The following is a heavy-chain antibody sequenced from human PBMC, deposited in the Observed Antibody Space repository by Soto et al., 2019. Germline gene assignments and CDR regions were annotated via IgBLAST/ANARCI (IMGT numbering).Heavy chain of an antibody. V-gene: IGHV1-18*01. J-gene: IGHJ6*02. CDR2: ISSYNGYA. D-gene: IGHD6-13*01. Sequence: QVQLMQSGAEVKKPGASVKVSCKASGYTFTTYAISWVRQAPGQGLEWLGSISSYNGYANYARKFQGRVTMTADTSTSTTYLEVRSLKSDDTAVYYCARSGSSRGGYYYYVMDVWGQGTTLTVSS. CDR3: ARSGSSRGGYYYYVMDV. CDR1: GYTFTTYA.